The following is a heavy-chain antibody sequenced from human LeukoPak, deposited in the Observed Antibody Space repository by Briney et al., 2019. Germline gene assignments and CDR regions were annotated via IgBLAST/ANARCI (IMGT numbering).Heavy chain of an antibody. CDR1: GGSISSGDYY. Sequence: SETLSLTCTVSGGSISSGDYYWSWIRQHPGKGLEWIGYINYSGSTYYNPSLKSRVTISLDTSKNQFSLKVSSVTAADTAVYYCARDQEDSGTDYWGQGTLVTVSS. CDR2: INYSGST. CDR3: ARDQEDSGTDY. D-gene: IGHD3-10*01. J-gene: IGHJ4*02. V-gene: IGHV4-31*03.